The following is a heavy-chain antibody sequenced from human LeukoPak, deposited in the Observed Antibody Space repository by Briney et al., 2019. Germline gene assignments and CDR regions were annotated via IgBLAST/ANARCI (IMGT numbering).Heavy chain of an antibody. V-gene: IGHV3-53*01. Sequence: PGGSLRLSCAASGFTVSSNYMTSVRHAPGKGLEWVSVIYIGGSTYYADSVKDRFTITRDNSMNTLYLQMNSLRAEDTAVYYCARLAPNYYCSGSSYRYFDYWGQGTLVTVSS. J-gene: IGHJ4*02. CDR3: ARLAPNYYCSGSSYRYFDY. CDR1: GFTVSSNY. CDR2: IYIGGST. D-gene: IGHD3-10*01.